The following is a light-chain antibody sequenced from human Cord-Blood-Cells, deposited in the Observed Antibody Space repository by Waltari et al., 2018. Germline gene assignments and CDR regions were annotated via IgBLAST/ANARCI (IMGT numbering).Light chain of an antibody. CDR3: QQYNSYSYT. V-gene: IGKV1-5*01. J-gene: IGKJ2*01. CDR1: QSISSW. Sequence: DIQMTQYPSTLSASVGDRVTIPCRASQSISSWLAWYQQKPGKAPKLLIYDASRLESGVPSRFSGSGSGTEFTLTISSLQPDDFATYYCQQYNSYSYT. CDR2: DAS.